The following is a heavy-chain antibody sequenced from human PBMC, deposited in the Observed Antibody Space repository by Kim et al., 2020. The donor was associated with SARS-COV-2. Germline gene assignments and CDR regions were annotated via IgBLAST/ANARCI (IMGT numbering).Heavy chain of an antibody. D-gene: IGHD3-16*01. V-gene: IGHV3-21*01. CDR3: ARDWGRSEDAFDI. J-gene: IGHJ3*02. CDR1: GFTFSSYT. Sequence: GGSLRLSCAASGFTFSSYTMNWVRQAPGKGLEWVSCISSSSSYIYYADSVKGRFTISRDNAKNSLYLQMNSLRVEDTAVYYCARDWGRSEDAFDIWGQGTMVTVSS. CDR2: ISSSSSYI.